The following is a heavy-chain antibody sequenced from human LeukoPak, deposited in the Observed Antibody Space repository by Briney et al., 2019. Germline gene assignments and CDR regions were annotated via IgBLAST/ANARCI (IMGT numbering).Heavy chain of an antibody. D-gene: IGHD3-22*01. CDR2: INHSGST. V-gene: IGHV4-34*01. CDR1: GGSFSGCY. J-gene: IGHJ4*02. Sequence: PSETLSLTCAVYGGSFSGCYWSWIRQPPGKGLEWIGEINHSGSTNYNPSLKSRVTISVDTSKNQFSLKLSSVTAADTAVYYCARGRYYYDSSGYKWGYFDYWGQGTLVTVSS. CDR3: ARGRYYYDSSGYKWGYFDY.